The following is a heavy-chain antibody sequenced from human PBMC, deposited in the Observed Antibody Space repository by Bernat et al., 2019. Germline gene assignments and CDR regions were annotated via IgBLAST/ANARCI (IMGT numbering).Heavy chain of an antibody. CDR2: IYPGDSDT. CDR3: ATSSGPYDYVWGSYRYTNYFDC. V-gene: IGHV5-51*03. Sequence: EVQLVQSGAEVKKPGESLKISCKGSGYSFTSYWIGWVRQMPGKGLEWMGIIYPGDSDTRYSPSFQGQVTISADKSISTAYLQWSSLKASDTAMYYCATSSGPYDYVWGSYRYTNYFDCWGQGTLVTVSS. J-gene: IGHJ4*02. D-gene: IGHD3-16*02. CDR1: GYSFTSYW.